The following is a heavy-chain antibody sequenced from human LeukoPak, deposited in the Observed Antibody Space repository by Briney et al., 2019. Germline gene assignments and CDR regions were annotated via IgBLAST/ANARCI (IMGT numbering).Heavy chain of an antibody. Sequence: PSETLSLTCTVSGGSISSYYWSWIRQPPGKGLEWIGYIYYSGSTNYNPSLKSRVTISVDTSKNQISLKLSSVTAADTAVYYCAAGLGYCSGVRGVGVDYWGQGTLVTVSS. CDR1: GGSISSYY. CDR3: AAGLGYCSGVRGVGVDY. V-gene: IGHV4-59*08. J-gene: IGHJ4*02. CDR2: IYYSGST. D-gene: IGHD2-15*01.